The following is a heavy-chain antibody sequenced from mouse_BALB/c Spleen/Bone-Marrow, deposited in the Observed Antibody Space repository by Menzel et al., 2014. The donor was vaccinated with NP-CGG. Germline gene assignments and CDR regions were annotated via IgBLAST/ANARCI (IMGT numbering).Heavy chain of an antibody. CDR3: ARSPDSNPSMDY. V-gene: IGHV1-52*01. CDR2: IDPYDSEI. J-gene: IGHJ4*01. Sequence: QVQLKESGAELVRPGASVKLSCKASGYTFTNYWMNWVKQRPEQGLEWIGRIDPYDSEIHYNQKFRDKAILTVDKSSRIAFMQLSSLTSEDSAVYYCARSPDSNPSMDYWGQGTSVTVPS. D-gene: IGHD2-5*01. CDR1: GYTFTNYW.